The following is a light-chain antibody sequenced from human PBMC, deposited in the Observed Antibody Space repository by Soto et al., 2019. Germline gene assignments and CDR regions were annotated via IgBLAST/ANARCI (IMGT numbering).Light chain of an antibody. CDR3: QVWDSSTVV. J-gene: IGLJ2*01. V-gene: IGLV3-21*04. CDR1: NIGSKS. Sequence: SYELTQPPSVSVAPGKTARITCGGNNIGSKSVHWYQQKPGQAPVLVIYYDSDRPSGIPERFSGSNPGNTATLTISRVEAGDEADYYCQVWDSSTVVFGGGTKLTVL. CDR2: YDS.